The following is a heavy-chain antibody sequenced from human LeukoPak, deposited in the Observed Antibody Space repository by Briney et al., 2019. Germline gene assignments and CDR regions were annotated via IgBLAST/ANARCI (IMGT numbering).Heavy chain of an antibody. J-gene: IGHJ4*02. CDR2: ISGSGGST. Sequence: PGGSLRLSCAASGFTFSSYAMSWVRQAPGKGLEWVSAISGSGGSTYYADSVKGRFTISRDNSKNTLYLQMNSLRAEDTAVYYCAKIWISVGRWLQKNEYYFDYWGQGTLVTVSS. CDR3: AKIWISVGRWLQKNEYYFDY. D-gene: IGHD5-24*01. CDR1: GFTFSSYA. V-gene: IGHV3-23*01.